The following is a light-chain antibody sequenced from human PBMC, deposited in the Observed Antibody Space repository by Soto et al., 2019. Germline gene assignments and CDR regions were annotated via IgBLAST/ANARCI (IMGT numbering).Light chain of an antibody. Sequence: DIQMTQSPSSLSASVGDRVTITCRASQDISNYLAWYQQKPGQAPTLLISGASTSESGVPSRFSASGSGTDFPLTINSLQPEDFATYHCQNYHSVPITFGQGTRLE. J-gene: IGKJ5*01. V-gene: IGKV1-27*01. CDR3: QNYHSVPIT. CDR1: QDISNY. CDR2: GAS.